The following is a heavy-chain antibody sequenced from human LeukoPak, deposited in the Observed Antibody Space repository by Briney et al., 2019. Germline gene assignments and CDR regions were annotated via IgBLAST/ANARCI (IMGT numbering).Heavy chain of an antibody. D-gene: IGHD4-11*01. CDR3: AKGVTTVTPLPYYYYYMDV. J-gene: IGHJ6*03. CDR1: GFTFENYR. CDR2: IRYDGSNK. Sequence: GGSLRLSCAASGFTFENYRMHWVRQAPGKGLEWVAFIRYDGSNKYYADSVKGRFTISRDNSKNTLYLQMNSLRAEDTAVYYCAKGVTTVTPLPYYYYYMDVWGKGTTVTVSS. V-gene: IGHV3-30*02.